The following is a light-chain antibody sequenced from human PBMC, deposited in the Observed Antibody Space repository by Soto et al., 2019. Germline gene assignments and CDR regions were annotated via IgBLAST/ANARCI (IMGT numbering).Light chain of an antibody. V-gene: IGLV4-69*01. Sequence: QPVLTQSPSASAYLGASVKLTCTLSSGHSSYSIAWHQQQPENGPRYLMNLHSDGSHNKGEGIPDRFSGYGSGAVRYLTISSLQSEDESDYYCQTWGTDLRLCGGGTKLTVL. CDR3: QTWGTDLRL. J-gene: IGLJ2*01. CDR2: LHSDGSH. CDR1: SGHSSYS.